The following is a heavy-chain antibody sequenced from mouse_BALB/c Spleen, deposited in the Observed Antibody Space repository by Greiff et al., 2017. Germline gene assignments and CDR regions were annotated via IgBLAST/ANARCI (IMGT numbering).Heavy chain of an antibody. CDR3: ATTVVATYYAMDY. CDR2: ISSGSSTI. D-gene: IGHD1-1*01. Sequence: DVQLVESGGGLVQPGGSRKLSCAASGFTFSSYGMHWVRQDPEKGLEWVAYISSGSSTIYYTDTVKGRVTISRDNPKNTLFLQMTSLRSEDTAMYYCATTVVATYYAMDYWGQGTSVTVSA. V-gene: IGHV5-17*02. CDR1: GFTFSSYG. J-gene: IGHJ4*01.